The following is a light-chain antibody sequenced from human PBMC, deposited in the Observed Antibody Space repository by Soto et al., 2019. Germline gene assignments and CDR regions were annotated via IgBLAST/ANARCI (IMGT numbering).Light chain of an antibody. Sequence: EIVLTQSPGTLSLSPGERATLSCRASQSVSSSYLAWYQQKPGQAPRLLIYGASSRATGIRDRFSGSGSGKDFTRNTSRQEREDIAVYYCQQYGTARWTFAQGTRVDIK. CDR2: GAS. CDR1: QSVSSSY. J-gene: IGKJ1*01. CDR3: QQYGTARWT. V-gene: IGKV3-20*01.